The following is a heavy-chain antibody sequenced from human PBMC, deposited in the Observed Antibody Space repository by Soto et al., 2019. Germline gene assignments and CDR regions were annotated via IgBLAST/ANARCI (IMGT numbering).Heavy chain of an antibody. CDR1: GCTCGDYA. CDR2: IRSKAYGGTT. Sequence: PGGSLRVSWTAAGCTCGDYARSWFRQAPGKGLEWVGFIRSKAYGGTTEYAPSSKRRFTISRHDSKTIAYLQMNSLKTEATAVYYFTRAYDILPAPPPRFAYWRQGTPVIVSS. CDR3: TRAYDILPAPPPRFAY. V-gene: IGHV3-49*03. J-gene: IGHJ4*02. D-gene: IGHD3-9*01.